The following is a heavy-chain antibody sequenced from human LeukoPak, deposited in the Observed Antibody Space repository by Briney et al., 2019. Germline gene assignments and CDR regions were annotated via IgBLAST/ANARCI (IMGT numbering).Heavy chain of an antibody. V-gene: IGHV3-30*04. D-gene: IGHD1-26*01. CDR2: IADEGRNK. Sequence: RGALRLSSAAPGVTLSRDAMYAVREAPGKGLEWVVVIADEGRNKHYADTVNCRFTISRDNSKNTLYLQMNSLRAEDTAVYYCATPQTVGATYFDCWGQGTLVTVSS. CDR1: GVTLSRDA. CDR3: ATPQTVGATYFDC. J-gene: IGHJ4*02.